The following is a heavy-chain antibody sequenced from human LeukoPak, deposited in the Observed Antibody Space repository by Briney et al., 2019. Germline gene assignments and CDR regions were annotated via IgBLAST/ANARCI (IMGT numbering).Heavy chain of an antibody. D-gene: IGHD7-27*01. CDR2: LNTYDRST. J-gene: IGHJ4*02. CDR1: GFTFSESW. Sequence: GGSLRLSCAASGFTFSESWMHWFRQAPGKGLEWVSRLNTYDRSTTYADSVKGRFTISSDNAKNTLYLQMNSLRIEDTAVYYCARDLGSRNWGKGTLVTVSS. V-gene: IGHV3-74*03. CDR3: ARDLGSRN.